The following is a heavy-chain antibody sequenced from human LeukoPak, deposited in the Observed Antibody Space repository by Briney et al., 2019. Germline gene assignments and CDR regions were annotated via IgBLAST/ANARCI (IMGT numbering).Heavy chain of an antibody. CDR1: GFTFDYYA. CDR2: ISGDGGST. D-gene: IGHD3-3*01. CDR3: AKDFGVSRQHVLRFLEWLSLRDASDY. Sequence: GGSLRLSCAASGFTFDYYAMHWVRQAPGKGLEWVSLISGDGGSTYYADSVKGRFTISRDNSKNSLYLQMNSLRTEDTALYYCAKDFGVSRQHVLRFLEWLSLRDASDYWGQGTLVTVSS. V-gene: IGHV3-43*02. J-gene: IGHJ4*02.